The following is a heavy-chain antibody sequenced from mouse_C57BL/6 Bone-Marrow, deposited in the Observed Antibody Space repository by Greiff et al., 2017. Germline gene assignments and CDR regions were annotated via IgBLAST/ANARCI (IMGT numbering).Heavy chain of an antibody. CDR2: IDPSDSYT. V-gene: IGHV1-59*01. CDR1: GYTFTSYW. Sequence: QVQLQQPGAELVRPGTSVKLSCKASGYTFTSYWMHWVKQRPGQGLEWIGVIDPSDSYTNYNQKFKGKATLTVDTSSSTAYMQLSSLTSEDSAVYYCARSGYYGSSYDFDYWGQGTTLTVSS. J-gene: IGHJ2*01. CDR3: ARSGYYGSSYDFDY. D-gene: IGHD1-1*01.